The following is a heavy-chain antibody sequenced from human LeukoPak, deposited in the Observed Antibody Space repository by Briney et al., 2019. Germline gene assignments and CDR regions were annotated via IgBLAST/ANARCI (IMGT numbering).Heavy chain of an antibody. CDR1: GFTFSSCA. D-gene: IGHD2-2*01. CDR2: ISGSGGST. J-gene: IGHJ4*02. Sequence: PGGSLRLSCAASGFTFSSCAMSWVRQAPGKGLEWVSAISGSGGSTYYADSVKGRFTISRDNSKNTLYLQMNSLRAEDTAVYYCAKQILLGYCSSTSCFGNFDYWGQGTLVTVSS. V-gene: IGHV3-23*01. CDR3: AKQILLGYCSSTSCFGNFDY.